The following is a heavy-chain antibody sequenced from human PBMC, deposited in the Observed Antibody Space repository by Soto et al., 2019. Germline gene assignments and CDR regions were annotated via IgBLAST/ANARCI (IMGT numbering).Heavy chain of an antibody. CDR1: GGSFSGYY. Sequence: SETLSLTCAGYGGSFSGYYWSWIRQPPGKGLEWIGEINHSGSTNYNPSLKSRVTISVDTSKNQFSLKLSSVTAADTAVYYCASRYFDWLLRRYYYYGMDVWGQGTTVT. V-gene: IGHV4-34*01. CDR3: ASRYFDWLLRRYYYYGMDV. D-gene: IGHD3-9*01. J-gene: IGHJ6*02. CDR2: INHSGST.